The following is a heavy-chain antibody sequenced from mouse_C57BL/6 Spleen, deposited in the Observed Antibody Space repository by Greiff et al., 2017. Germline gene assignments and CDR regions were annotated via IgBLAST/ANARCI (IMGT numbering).Heavy chain of an antibody. V-gene: IGHV1-72*01. Sequence: QQSCKASGYTFTSYWMHWVKQRPGRGLEWIGRIDPNSGGTKYNEKFKSKATLTVDKPSSTAYMQLSSLTSEDSAVYYCARERVITTRAMDYWGQGTSVTVSS. D-gene: IGHD1-1*01. CDR2: IDPNSGGT. CDR3: ARERVITTRAMDY. J-gene: IGHJ4*01. CDR1: GYTFTSYW.